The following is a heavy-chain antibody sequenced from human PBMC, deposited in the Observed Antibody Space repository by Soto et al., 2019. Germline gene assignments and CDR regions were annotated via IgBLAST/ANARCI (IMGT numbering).Heavy chain of an antibody. D-gene: IGHD2-2*01. Sequence: PSETLSLTCTVSGGSISSGGYYWSWIRQHPGKGLEWIGYIYYSGSTYYNPSLKSRVTISVDTSKSQFSLKLSSVTAADTAVYYGAGESIVVPAAFDYWGQGTLVTVSS. CDR1: GGSISSGGYY. CDR3: AGESIVVPAAFDY. CDR2: IYYSGST. J-gene: IGHJ4*02. V-gene: IGHV4-31*03.